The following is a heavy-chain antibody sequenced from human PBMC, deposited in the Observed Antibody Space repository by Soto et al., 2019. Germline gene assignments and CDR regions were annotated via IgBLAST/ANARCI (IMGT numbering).Heavy chain of an antibody. CDR1: GYTFTSYG. CDR3: ARGGYSYGQYYYGMDV. Sequence: ASVKVSCKASGYTFTSYGISWVRQAPGQGLEWMGWISAYNGNTNYAQKLQGRVTMTTDTSTSTAYMELRSLRSDDTAVYYCARGGYSYGQYYYGMDVWGQGTTVTVSS. D-gene: IGHD5-18*01. CDR2: ISAYNGNT. V-gene: IGHV1-18*01. J-gene: IGHJ6*02.